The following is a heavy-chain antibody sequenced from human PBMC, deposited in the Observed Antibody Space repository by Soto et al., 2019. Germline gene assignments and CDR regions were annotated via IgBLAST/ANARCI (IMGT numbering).Heavy chain of an antibody. D-gene: IGHD2-2*01. CDR3: ARAASEYQLLWEYYFDY. Sequence: QVQLQESGPGLVKPSQTLSLTCTVSGGSISSGGYYWSWIRQHPGKGLEWIGYIYYSGSTYYNPSLKSRVTISVDTSKNQFSLKLSSVTAADTAVYYCARAASEYQLLWEYYFDYWGQGTLVTVSS. J-gene: IGHJ4*02. CDR2: IYYSGST. CDR1: GGSISSGGYY. V-gene: IGHV4-31*03.